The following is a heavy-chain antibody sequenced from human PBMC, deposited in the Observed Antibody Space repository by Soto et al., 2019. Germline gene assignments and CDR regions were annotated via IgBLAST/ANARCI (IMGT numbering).Heavy chain of an antibody. Sequence: QVQLVESGGGVVQPGRSLRLSCAASGFTFSSYGMHWVRQAPGKGLEWVAVISYDGSNKYYADSVKGRFTISRDNSKYTLYLQMNSLRAEDTAVYYCAKDSPSSGGMDVWGQGTTVTVSS. CDR3: AKDSPSSGGMDV. V-gene: IGHV3-30*18. CDR2: ISYDGSNK. CDR1: GFTFSSYG. D-gene: IGHD3-10*01. J-gene: IGHJ6*02.